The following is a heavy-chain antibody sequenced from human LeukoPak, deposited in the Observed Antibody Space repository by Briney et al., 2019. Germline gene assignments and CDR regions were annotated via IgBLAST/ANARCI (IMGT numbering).Heavy chain of an antibody. CDR3: ATVDTNYCSSTSCAWGVY. D-gene: IGHD2-2*01. V-gene: IGHV1-24*01. Sequence: ASVKVSCKVSGYTLTELSMHWVRQAPGKGLEWMGGFDPEDGETIYAQKFQGRVTMTEDTSTDTAYMELSSLRSEDTAVYYCATVDTNYCSSTSCAWGVYWGQGTLVTVSS. CDR1: GYTLTELS. CDR2: FDPEDGET. J-gene: IGHJ4*02.